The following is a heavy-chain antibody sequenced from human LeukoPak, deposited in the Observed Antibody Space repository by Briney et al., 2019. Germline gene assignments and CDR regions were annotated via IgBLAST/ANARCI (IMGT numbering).Heavy chain of an antibody. Sequence: GRSLRLSCAASGFTFSSYGMHWVRQAPGKGLEWMAVIWYDGSNKYYADSVKGRFTISRDNSKNTLYLQMNSLRAEDTAVYYCARDHPLRGYSYGIDYWGQGTLVTVSS. CDR1: GFTFSSYG. D-gene: IGHD5-18*01. CDR3: ARDHPLRGYSYGIDY. J-gene: IGHJ4*02. V-gene: IGHV3-33*01. CDR2: IWYDGSNK.